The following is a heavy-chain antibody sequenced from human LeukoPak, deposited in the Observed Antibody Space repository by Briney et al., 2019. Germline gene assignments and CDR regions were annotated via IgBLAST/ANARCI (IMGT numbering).Heavy chain of an antibody. D-gene: IGHD3-9*01. CDR2: ISAYNGNT. J-gene: IGHJ5*02. CDR3: ARGASFDWPNWFDP. V-gene: IGHV1-18*01. CDR1: GYAFTSYG. Sequence: ASVKVSCKASGYAFTSYGISWVRQAPGQGLEWMGWISAYNGNTNYAQKLQGRVTMTTDTSTSTAYMELRSLRSDDTAVYYCARGASFDWPNWFDPWGQGTLVTVSS.